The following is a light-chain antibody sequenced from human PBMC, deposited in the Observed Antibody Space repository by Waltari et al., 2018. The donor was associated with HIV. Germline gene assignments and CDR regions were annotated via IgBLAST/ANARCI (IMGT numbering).Light chain of an antibody. CDR2: NTN. J-gene: IGLJ2*01. Sequence: QSVFTQPPSVSAAPGPKVTISCPGLSSHVGNNYVSWYQQPPGTAPTPPSYNTNGRPSGIPDRFSGSKSGTSATLGITGLQTGDEADYYCGTWDSSLSAVAFGGGTRLTVL. CDR3: GTWDSSLSAVA. V-gene: IGLV1-51*01. CDR1: SSHVGNNY.